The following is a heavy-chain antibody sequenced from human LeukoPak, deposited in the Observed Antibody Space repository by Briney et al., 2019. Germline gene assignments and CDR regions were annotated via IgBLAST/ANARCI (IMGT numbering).Heavy chain of an antibody. CDR2: IIPIFGTA. CDR3: ARSLNLDGYNWAGDAFDI. J-gene: IGHJ3*02. D-gene: IGHD5-24*01. V-gene: IGHV1-69*05. CDR1: GGTFSSYA. Sequence: SVKVSCKASGGTFSSYAISWVRQAPGQGLEWMGRIIPIFGTANYAQKFQGRVTITTDESTSTAYMELSSLRSEDTAVYYCARSLNLDGYNWAGDAFDIRGQGTMVTVSS.